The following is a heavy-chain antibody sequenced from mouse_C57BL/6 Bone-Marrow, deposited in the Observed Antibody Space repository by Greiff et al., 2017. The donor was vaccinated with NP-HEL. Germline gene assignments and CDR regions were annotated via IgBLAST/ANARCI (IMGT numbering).Heavy chain of an antibody. Sequence: VKLVESGPGLVQPSQSLSITCTVSGFSLTSYGVHWVRQSPGKGLEWLGVIWSGGSTDYNAAFISRLSISKDNSKSQVFFKMNSLQADDTAIYYCARKSNYYGSSGFAYWGQGTLVTVSA. J-gene: IGHJ3*01. CDR3: ARKSNYYGSSGFAY. D-gene: IGHD1-1*01. CDR1: GFSLTSYG. CDR2: IWSGGST. V-gene: IGHV2-2*01.